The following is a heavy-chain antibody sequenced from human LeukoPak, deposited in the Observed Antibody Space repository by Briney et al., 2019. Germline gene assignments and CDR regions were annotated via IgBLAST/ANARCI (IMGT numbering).Heavy chain of an antibody. J-gene: IGHJ5*02. CDR1: GGSINNYF. CDR2: TSHSGGT. V-gene: IGHV4-59*08. Sequence: SETLSLTCTVSGGSINNYFWYWIRQPPGKGLEWIGYTSHSGGTNYNPSLKSRVTMSLDTSKNQFSLKLSSVTAADTAVYYCARHGYSSGWYLFAFDPWGQGTLVTVSS. CDR3: ARHGYSSGWYLFAFDP. D-gene: IGHD6-19*01.